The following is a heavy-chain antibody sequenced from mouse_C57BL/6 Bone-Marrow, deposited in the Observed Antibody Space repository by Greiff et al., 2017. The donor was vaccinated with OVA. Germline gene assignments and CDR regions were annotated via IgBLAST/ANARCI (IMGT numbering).Heavy chain of an antibody. CDR2: IRSKSSNYAT. V-gene: IGHV10-3*01. Sequence: EADGGLVQPKGSLKLSCAASGFTFNTYAMHWVRQAPGKGLEWVARIRSKSSNYATYYADSVKDRFTISRDDSQSMLYLQMNNLKTEDTAMYYCVRDDPLTTVGYYYAMDYWGQGTSVTVSS. D-gene: IGHD1-1*01. CDR1: GFTFNTYA. CDR3: VRDDPLTTVGYYYAMDY. J-gene: IGHJ4*01.